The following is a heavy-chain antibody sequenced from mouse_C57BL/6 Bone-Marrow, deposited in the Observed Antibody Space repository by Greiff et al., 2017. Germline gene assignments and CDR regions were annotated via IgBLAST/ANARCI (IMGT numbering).Heavy chain of an antibody. CDR3: ARSTTVRTWYFDV. J-gene: IGHJ1*03. V-gene: IGHV2-6*03. D-gene: IGHD1-1*01. CDR1: GFSLTSYG. Sequence: VKVEESGPGLVAPSQSLSITCTVSGFSLTSYGVHWVRQPPGKGLEWLVVIWSDGSTTYNSALKTRLSISKDNSKSQVFLKMNSLQTDDTAMYYCARSTTVRTWYFDVWGTGTMVTVSS. CDR2: IWSDGST.